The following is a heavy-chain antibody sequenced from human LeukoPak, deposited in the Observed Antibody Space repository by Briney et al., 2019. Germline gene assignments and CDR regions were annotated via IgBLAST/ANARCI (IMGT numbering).Heavy chain of an antibody. CDR2: INSDGSST. J-gene: IGHJ3*02. D-gene: IGHD3-3*01. CDR1: GFTFSSYW. CDR3: ARENYDFLSGYSYAFDI. Sequence: GGSLRLSCAASGFTFSSYWMHWVRQAPGKGLVWVSRINSDGSSTSYADSVKGRFTISRDNAKNTLYLQINSLRAEDTAVYYCARENYDFLSGYSYAFDIWGQGTMVTVSS. V-gene: IGHV3-74*01.